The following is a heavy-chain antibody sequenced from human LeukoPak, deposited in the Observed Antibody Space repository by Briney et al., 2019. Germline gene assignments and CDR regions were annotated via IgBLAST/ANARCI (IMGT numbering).Heavy chain of an antibody. D-gene: IGHD6-13*01. Sequence: GGSLRLSCAASGFIFSSYWMSWVRQAPGKGLEWVANIKQDGSEKYYVDSVKGRFPISRDNAKNSLYLQMNSLRAEDTAVYYCARGQLVGFVIDYWGQGTLVTVSS. CDR2: IKQDGSEK. CDR3: ARGQLVGFVIDY. V-gene: IGHV3-7*01. CDR1: GFIFSSYW. J-gene: IGHJ4*02.